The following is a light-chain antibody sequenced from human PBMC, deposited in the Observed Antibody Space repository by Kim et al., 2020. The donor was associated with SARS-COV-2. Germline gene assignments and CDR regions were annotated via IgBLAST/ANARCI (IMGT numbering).Light chain of an antibody. CDR1: QSVSSTY. CDR3: QQYASSPRT. CDR2: GAS. Sequence: LSPGERATLFCRASQSVSSTYLAWYQQKPGQAPRLLIYGASSRATGIPDRFSGSGSGTDFTLTISRLEPEDFVVYYCQQYASSPRTFGQGTKLEI. V-gene: IGKV3-20*01. J-gene: IGKJ1*01.